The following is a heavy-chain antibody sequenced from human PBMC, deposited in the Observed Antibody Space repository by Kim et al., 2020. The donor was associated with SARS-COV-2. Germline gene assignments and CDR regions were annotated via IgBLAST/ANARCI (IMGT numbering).Heavy chain of an antibody. CDR3: ARDAYGQPGY. CDR2: NK. Sequence: NKYYADSVKGRFTISRDNSKNTLYLQMNSLRAEDTAVYYCARDAYGQPGYWGQGTLVTVSS. V-gene: IGHV3-33*01. J-gene: IGHJ4*02. D-gene: IGHD3-16*01.